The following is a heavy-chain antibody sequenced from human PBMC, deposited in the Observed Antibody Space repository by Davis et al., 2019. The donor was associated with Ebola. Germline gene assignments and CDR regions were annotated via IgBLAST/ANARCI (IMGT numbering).Heavy chain of an antibody. V-gene: IGHV3-11*01. D-gene: IGHD5-18*01. J-gene: IGHJ4*02. CDR1: GFTFSDYY. CDR2: ISSSGDST. CDR3: ARGSRRGYSYGFV. Sequence: GESLKISCAASGFTFSDYYMSWIRQAPGKGLECVSYISSSGDSTYYADSVKGRFTISRDNAKNSLYLQMNSLRAEDTAVYYCARGSRRGYSYGFVWGQGALVTVSS.